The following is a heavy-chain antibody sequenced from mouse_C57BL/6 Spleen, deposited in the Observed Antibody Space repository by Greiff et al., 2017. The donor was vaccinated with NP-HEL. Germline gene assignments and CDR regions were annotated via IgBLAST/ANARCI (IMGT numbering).Heavy chain of an antibody. J-gene: IGHJ1*03. CDR2: IYSGDGDT. Sequence: VQLQQSGAELVKPGASVKISCKASGYAFSSYWMNWVKQRPGKGLEWIGQIYSGDGDTNYNGKFKGKATLTADKSSSTAYMQLSSLTSEDSAVYFCARGGDFHWYFDVWGTGTTVTVSS. CDR1: GYAFSSYW. CDR3: ARGGDFHWYFDV. V-gene: IGHV1-80*01.